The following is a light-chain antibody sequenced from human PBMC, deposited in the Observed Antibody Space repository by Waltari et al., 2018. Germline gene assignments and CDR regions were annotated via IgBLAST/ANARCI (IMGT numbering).Light chain of an antibody. CDR2: VNSDGSH. Sequence: QLVLTQSPSASAPLGASVKLTCTLSSGHTNNIIAWYQQHPTKGPRYLMKVNSDGSHNKGDKIPERFSGSSSGAERYLTISSLQSEDEADYYCQTGGHGTWVFGGGTKLTVL. J-gene: IGLJ3*02. V-gene: IGLV4-69*01. CDR1: SGHTNNI. CDR3: QTGGHGTWV.